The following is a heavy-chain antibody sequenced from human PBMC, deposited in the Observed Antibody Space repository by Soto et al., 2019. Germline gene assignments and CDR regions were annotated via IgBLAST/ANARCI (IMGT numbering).Heavy chain of an antibody. CDR1: GGTFSSYT. D-gene: IGHD6-6*01. J-gene: IGHJ3*02. CDR3: ARDYPYSSSSFAFDI. CDR2: IIPILGIA. Sequence: GASVKVSCKASGGTFSSYTISWVRQAPGQGLEWMGRIIPILGIANYAQRFQGRVTITADKSTSTAYMELSSLRSEDTAVYYCARDYPYSSSSFAFDIWGQGKMVTVSS. V-gene: IGHV1-69*04.